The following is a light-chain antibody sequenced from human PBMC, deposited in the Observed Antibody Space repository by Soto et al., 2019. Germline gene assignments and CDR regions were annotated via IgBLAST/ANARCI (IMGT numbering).Light chain of an antibody. Sequence: AIRMTQSPSSFSASTGDRATITCRASQGISSYLAWYQQKPGKAPKLLIYAASTLQSGVPSRFSGSGSGTDFTLTISCLQAEDVATYYCQQYYSYPPTFGQGTKVEIK. J-gene: IGKJ1*01. CDR2: AAS. CDR1: QGISSY. V-gene: IGKV1-8*01. CDR3: QQYYSYPPT.